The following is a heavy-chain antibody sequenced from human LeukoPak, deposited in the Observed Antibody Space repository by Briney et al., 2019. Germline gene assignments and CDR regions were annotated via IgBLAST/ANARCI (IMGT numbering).Heavy chain of an antibody. D-gene: IGHD5-18*01. J-gene: IGHJ4*02. V-gene: IGHV4-30-4*08. CDR3: ARDGGYSYGSPFDY. Sequence: SQTLSLTCTVSGGSISSGDYYWSWIRQPSGKGLEWIGYIYYSGSTYYNPSLKSRVTISVDTSKNQFSLKLSSVTAADTAVYYCARDGGYSYGSPFDYWGQGTLVTVSS. CDR2: IYYSGST. CDR1: GGSISSGDYY.